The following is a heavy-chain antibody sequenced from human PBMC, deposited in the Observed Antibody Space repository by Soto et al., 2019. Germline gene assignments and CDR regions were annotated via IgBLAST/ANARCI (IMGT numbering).Heavy chain of an antibody. CDR2: ISGSGGST. V-gene: IGHV3-23*01. D-gene: IGHD3-10*01. CDR1: GFTFSSYA. Sequence: EAQLLESGGGLVQPGGSLRLSCAASGFTFSSYAMSWVRQAPGKGLEWVSAISGSGGSTYYADSVKGRFTISRDNSKNTLYLQMNSLRAEDTAVYYCAKDPSTMVRGSYRDAFDIWGQGTMVTVSS. CDR3: AKDPSTMVRGSYRDAFDI. J-gene: IGHJ3*02.